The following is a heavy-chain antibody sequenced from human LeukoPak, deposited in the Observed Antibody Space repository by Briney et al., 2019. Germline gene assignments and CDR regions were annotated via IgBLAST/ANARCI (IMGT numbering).Heavy chain of an antibody. V-gene: IGHV6-1*01. CDR3: ARGTGSLDY. CDR1: GDSVSSKSAS. D-gene: IGHD1-26*01. CDR2: TYSRSKWLN. J-gene: IGHJ4*02. Sequence: SQTLSLTCAISGDSVSSKSASWNWIRQSPSRGLEWLGRTYSRSKWLNDYAVSVKSRITINPDTSKNQFSLHLSSVTPDDTAEYYCARGTGSLDYWGQGTLVTVSS.